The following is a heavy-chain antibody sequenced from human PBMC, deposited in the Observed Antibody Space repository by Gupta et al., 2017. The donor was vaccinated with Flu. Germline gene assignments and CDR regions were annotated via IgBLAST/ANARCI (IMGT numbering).Heavy chain of an antibody. CDR3: ARGTYTSSPDYFDF. Sequence: GTLKESGPALVKPTQTLTLTCTFSGFSLSTSGMRVSWIRQPPGKALEWLARIDWADDKFYSTSLKTRLTISKDTFKSQVVLTMTDMDPVDTATYYCARGTYTSSPDYFDFWGQGTLVTVSS. V-gene: IGHV2-70*04. J-gene: IGHJ4*02. CDR1: GFSLSTSGMR. CDR2: IDWADDK. D-gene: IGHD6-13*01.